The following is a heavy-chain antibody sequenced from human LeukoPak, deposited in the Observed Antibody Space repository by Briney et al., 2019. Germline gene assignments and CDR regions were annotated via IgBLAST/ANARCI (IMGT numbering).Heavy chain of an antibody. D-gene: IGHD6-19*01. J-gene: IGHJ4*02. Sequence: SVKVSCKASGGTFSSYAISWVRQAPGQGLEWMGGIIPIFGTANYAQKFQGRVTITADESTSTAYMELSSLRSEDTAVYYCARWRGGWQWLGYCFDYWGQGTLVTVSS. CDR1: GGTFSSYA. CDR3: ARWRGGWQWLGYCFDY. V-gene: IGHV1-69*13. CDR2: IIPIFGTA.